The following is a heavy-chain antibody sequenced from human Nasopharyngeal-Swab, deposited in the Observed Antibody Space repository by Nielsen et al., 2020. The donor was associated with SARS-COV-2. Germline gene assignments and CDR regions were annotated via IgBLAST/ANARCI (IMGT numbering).Heavy chain of an antibody. CDR2: ISGSGGST. J-gene: IGHJ6*02. V-gene: IGHV3-23*01. D-gene: IGHD3-3*01. Sequence: GSLKISCAASGFPFSSYAMSWVRQAPGKGLEWVSAISGSGGSTYYADSVKGRFTISRDNSKNTLYLQMNSLRAEDTAVYYCAKAVLEWLLQPYYYYGMDVWGQGTTVTVSS. CDR3: AKAVLEWLLQPYYYYGMDV. CDR1: GFPFSSYA.